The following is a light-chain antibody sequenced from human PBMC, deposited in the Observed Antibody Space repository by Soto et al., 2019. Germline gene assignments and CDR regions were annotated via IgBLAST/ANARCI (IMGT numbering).Light chain of an antibody. Sequence: DIQMTQSPSTLSASVGDRVTITCRASQSISSWLAWYQQKPGKAPKLLIYDASSLESGVPSRFSGSGSGTEFTLTISSLQPDDFATDYCQAYNSYKRHTFGGGTKVESK. CDR2: DAS. CDR1: QSISSW. CDR3: QAYNSYKRHT. V-gene: IGKV1-5*01. J-gene: IGKJ4*01.